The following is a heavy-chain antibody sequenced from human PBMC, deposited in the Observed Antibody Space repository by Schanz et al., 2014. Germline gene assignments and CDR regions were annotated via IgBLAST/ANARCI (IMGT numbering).Heavy chain of an antibody. CDR3: ARDRDQWDGNYLDY. Sequence: QVQLVQSGAEVKKPGASVKVSCKASGYTFTSHGISWVRQAPGQGLEWMGWISAYTNNTNYAQKLQGRVTLTTDTSTSTAYMELRNLRSDDSAVYYCARDRDQWDGNYLDYWGQGTLVTVSS. D-gene: IGHD1-26*01. J-gene: IGHJ4*02. CDR2: ISAYTNNT. CDR1: GYTFTSHG. V-gene: IGHV1-18*01.